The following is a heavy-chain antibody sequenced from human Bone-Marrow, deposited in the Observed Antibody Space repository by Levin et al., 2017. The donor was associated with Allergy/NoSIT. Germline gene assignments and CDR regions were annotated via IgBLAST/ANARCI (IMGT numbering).Heavy chain of an antibody. Sequence: GESLKISCAASGFSFSSYGMHWVRQAPGKGLEWVAVVWYDGTKRFYTDSVKGRFTISRDNFKNTLDLQMNDLRAEDTAVYYCARDGFYFWNPYYSPAYDYYYMDVWSKGTTVIVSS. CDR2: VWYDGTKR. CDR3: ARDGFYFWNPYYSPAYDYYYMDV. V-gene: IGHV3-33*01. J-gene: IGHJ6*03. D-gene: IGHD2/OR15-2a*01. CDR1: GFSFSSYG.